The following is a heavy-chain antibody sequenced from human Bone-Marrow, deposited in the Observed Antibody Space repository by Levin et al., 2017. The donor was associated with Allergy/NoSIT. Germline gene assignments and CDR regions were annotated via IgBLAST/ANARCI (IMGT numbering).Heavy chain of an antibody. CDR1: GFTFGSSG. CDR3: AKSIWSYTNGWYFDH. CDR2: ISYDGLHQ. D-gene: IGHD6-19*01. V-gene: IGHV3-30*18. Sequence: HPGGSLRLSCAASGFTFGSSGMHWVRRAPGKGLEWVAVISYDGLHQYYADSVKGRFNISRDNSKNTVFLQMNSLRAEDTAMYYCAKSIWSYTNGWYFDHWGQGTLVTVSS. J-gene: IGHJ4*02.